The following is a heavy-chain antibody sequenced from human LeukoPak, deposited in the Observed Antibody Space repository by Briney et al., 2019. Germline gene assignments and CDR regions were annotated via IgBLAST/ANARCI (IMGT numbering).Heavy chain of an antibody. Sequence: AGGSLRLSCAASGFTFSSYAMSWVRQAPGKGLEWVSAISGSGGSTYYADSVKGRFTISRDNSKNTLYLQMNSLRAEDTAVYYCTGKRGDYAYFAYWGQGTRVTVSS. D-gene: IGHD4-17*01. J-gene: IGHJ4*02. CDR3: TGKRGDYAYFAY. CDR1: GFTFSSYA. V-gene: IGHV3-23*01. CDR2: ISGSGGST.